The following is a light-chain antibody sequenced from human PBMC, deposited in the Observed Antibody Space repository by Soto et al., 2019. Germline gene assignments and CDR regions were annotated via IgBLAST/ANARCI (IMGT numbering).Light chain of an antibody. J-gene: IGKJ1*01. CDR2: GAS. CDR1: QSVSSNY. CDR3: QQYGSSPRT. Sequence: EIVLTQSPGTPSLSPGERATLSCRASQSVSSNYLAWYQQKPGQAPRLLIYGASSRATGIPDRFSGSGSGTDFTLTISRLEPEDFAVYYCQQYGSSPRTFGQGTKVDIK. V-gene: IGKV3-20*01.